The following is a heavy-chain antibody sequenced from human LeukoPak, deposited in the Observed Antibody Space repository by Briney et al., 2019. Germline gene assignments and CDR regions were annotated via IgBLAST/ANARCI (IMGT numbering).Heavy chain of an antibody. J-gene: IGHJ3*02. V-gene: IGHV1-24*01. CDR2: FDPEDGET. Sequence: GASVKVSCKVSGHTLSELSMHWVRQAPGRGLEWMGGFDPEDGETIYAQKFQGRVTMTEDTSTDTAYMELSSLRSEDTAVYYCATPRTIFGVVIIFAFDIWGQGTMVTVSS. CDR1: GHTLSELS. CDR3: ATPRTIFGVVIIFAFDI. D-gene: IGHD3-3*01.